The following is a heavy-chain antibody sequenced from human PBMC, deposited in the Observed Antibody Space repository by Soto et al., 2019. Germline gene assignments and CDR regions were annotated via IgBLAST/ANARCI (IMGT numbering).Heavy chain of an antibody. CDR2: INPNSGAT. V-gene: IGHV1-2*02. D-gene: IGHD3-16*01. CDR1: GYRFTGYY. CDR3: ARVGAGGVGWFDP. J-gene: IGHJ5*02. Sequence: QAQLVQSGAEVKKPGASVKVSCKASGYRFTGYYTHWVRQAPGQGLEWMGWINPNSGATDYAHKLQGRVTITRNTSISTAYMELSSLTSDDTAVYYCARVGAGGVGWFDPWGQGTLVTVSS.